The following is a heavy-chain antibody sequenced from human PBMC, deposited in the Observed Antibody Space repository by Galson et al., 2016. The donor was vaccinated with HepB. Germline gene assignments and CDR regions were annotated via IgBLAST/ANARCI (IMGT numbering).Heavy chain of an antibody. CDR3: ASSRLYDAFDI. V-gene: IGHV4-4*02. CDR2: VFHNGIT. D-gene: IGHD2-2*01. Sequence: ETLSLTCVVSGDSMSSSHWWSWVRQPPGKGLEWIGEVFHNGITNYNPSLKSRVTISVGTSTKQLSLKLSSVTAADTAVYYCASSRLYDAFDIWGQGTMVTVSS. J-gene: IGHJ3*02. CDR1: GDSMSSSHW.